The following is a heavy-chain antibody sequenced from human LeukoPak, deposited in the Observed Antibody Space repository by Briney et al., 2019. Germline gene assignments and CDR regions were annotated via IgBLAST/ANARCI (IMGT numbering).Heavy chain of an antibody. J-gene: IGHJ5*02. D-gene: IGHD3-10*01. V-gene: IGHV4-4*07. CDR2: IYTSGST. CDR1: GGSISNYY. CDR3: ARGGPYYGSGSYYNWFDP. Sequence: SETLSLTCTVSGGSISNYYWSWIRQPAGKGLEWIGRIYTSGSTYYNPSLKSRVTISVDTSKNQFSLKLSSVTAADTAVYYCARGGPYYGSGSYYNWFDPWGQGTLVTVSS.